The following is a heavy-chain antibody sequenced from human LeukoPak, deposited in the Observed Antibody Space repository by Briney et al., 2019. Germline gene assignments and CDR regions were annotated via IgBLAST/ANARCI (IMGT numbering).Heavy chain of an antibody. D-gene: IGHD5-24*01. CDR1: GFTFSSYS. CDR2: ISSSSTI. J-gene: IGHJ4*02. V-gene: IGHV3-48*04. CDR3: ARVGRDGYSYYFDY. Sequence: QSGGSLRLSCAASGFTFSSYSMNWVRQAPGKGLEWVSYISSSSTIYYADSVKGRFTISRDNAKNSLYLQMNSLRAEDTAVYYCARVGRDGYSYYFDYWGQGTLVTVSS.